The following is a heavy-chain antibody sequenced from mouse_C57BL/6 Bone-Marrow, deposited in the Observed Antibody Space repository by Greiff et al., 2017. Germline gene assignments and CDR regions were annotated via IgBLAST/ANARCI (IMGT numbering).Heavy chain of an antibody. CDR1: GYTFTSYW. CDR3: AREGAITTVVDWYFDV. CDR2: IDPSDSYT. Sequence: QVQLQQPGAELVMPGASVKLSCKASGYTFTSYWMHWVKQRPGQGLEWIGEIDPSDSYTNYNQKFKGKSTLTVEKSSSTAYMQLSSLTSEDSAVYYCAREGAITTVVDWYFDVWGTGTTVTVSS. D-gene: IGHD1-1*01. J-gene: IGHJ1*03. V-gene: IGHV1-69*01.